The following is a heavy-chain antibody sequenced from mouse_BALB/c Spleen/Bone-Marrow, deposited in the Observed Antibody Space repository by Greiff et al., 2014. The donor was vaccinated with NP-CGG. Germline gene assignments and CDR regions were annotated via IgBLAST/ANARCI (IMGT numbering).Heavy chain of an antibody. V-gene: IGHV6-6*02. CDR2: IRLKSNNYAT. Sequence: DVHLVESGGGLVQPGGSMKLSCVASGFTFSNYWMNWVRQSPEKGLEWVAEIRLKSNNYATHYAESVKGRFTISRDDSKSSVYLRMNNLRAEDTGIYYCTVPFGPGFDYWGQGTTLTVSS. CDR3: TVPFGPGFDY. CDR1: GFTFSNYW. J-gene: IGHJ2*01.